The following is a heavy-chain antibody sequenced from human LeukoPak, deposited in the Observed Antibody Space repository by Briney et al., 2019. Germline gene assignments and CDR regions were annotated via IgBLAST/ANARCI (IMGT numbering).Heavy chain of an antibody. Sequence: ASVKVSCKASGYTFTSYGISWVRQAPGQGLEWMGWISAYNGNTNYAQKLQGRVTMTTDTSTSTAYMELSRLRSDDTAVYYCARGEGYYYDSSGYSFDYWGQGTLVTVSS. J-gene: IGHJ4*02. CDR1: GYTFTSYG. V-gene: IGHV1-18*01. CDR3: ARGEGYYYDSSGYSFDY. CDR2: ISAYNGNT. D-gene: IGHD3-22*01.